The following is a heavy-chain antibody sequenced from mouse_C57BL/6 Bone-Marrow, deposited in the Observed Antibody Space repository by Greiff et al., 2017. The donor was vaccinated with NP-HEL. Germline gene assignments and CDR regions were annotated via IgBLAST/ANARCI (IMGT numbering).Heavy chain of an antibody. CDR3: VLITTVVAGGYYAMDY. J-gene: IGHJ4*01. CDR1: GYTFTSYG. CDR2: IYPRSGNT. V-gene: IGHV1-81*01. Sequence: QVHVKQSGAELARPGASVKLSCKASGYTFTSYGISWVKQRTGQGLEWIGEIYPRSGNTYYNEKFKGKATLTADKSSSTAYMELRSLTSEDSAVYFCVLITTVVAGGYYAMDYWGQGTSVTVSS. D-gene: IGHD1-1*01.